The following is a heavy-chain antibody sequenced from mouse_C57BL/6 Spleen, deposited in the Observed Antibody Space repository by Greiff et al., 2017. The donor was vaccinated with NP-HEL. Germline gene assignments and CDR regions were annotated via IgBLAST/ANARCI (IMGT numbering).Heavy chain of an antibody. Sequence: EVKLVESGGGLVKPGGSLKLSCAASGFTFSSYAMSWVRQTPEKRLEWVATISDGGSYTYYPDNVKGRFTISRDNAKNNLYLQMSHLKSEDTAMYYCARDQGQLRYGAMDDWGQGTSVTVSS. CDR3: ARDQGQLRYGAMDD. CDR2: ISDGGSYT. D-gene: IGHD3-2*02. J-gene: IGHJ4*01. CDR1: GFTFSSYA. V-gene: IGHV5-4*01.